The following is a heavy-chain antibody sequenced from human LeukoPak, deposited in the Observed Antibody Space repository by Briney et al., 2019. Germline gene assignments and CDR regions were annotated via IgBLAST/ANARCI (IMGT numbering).Heavy chain of an antibody. D-gene: IGHD3-10*02. CDR2: ISWNSGSI. J-gene: IGHJ4*02. V-gene: IGHV3-9*03. CDR3: AKDIYYYVSGAFDY. CDR1: GLTFDDYA. Sequence: PGRSLRLSCAASGLTFDDYAMHWVRQAPGKGLEWVSGISWNSGSIGYADSVKGRFTISRDNAKNSLYLQMNSLRAEDMALYYCAKDIYYYVSGAFDYWGQGTLVTVSS.